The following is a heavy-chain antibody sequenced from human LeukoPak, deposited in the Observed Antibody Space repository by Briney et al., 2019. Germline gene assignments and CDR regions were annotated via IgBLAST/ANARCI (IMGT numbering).Heavy chain of an antibody. Sequence: GGSLRLSCAASGFTFSSYGMHWVRQAPGKGLEWVAVISYDGSNKYYADSVKGRFTISRDNSKDTLYLQMNSLRAEDTAVYYCAKDRSSGWGGRVLDSWGQGTLVTVSS. D-gene: IGHD6-19*01. CDR1: GFTFSSYG. CDR3: AKDRSSGWGGRVLDS. J-gene: IGHJ4*02. V-gene: IGHV3-30*18. CDR2: ISYDGSNK.